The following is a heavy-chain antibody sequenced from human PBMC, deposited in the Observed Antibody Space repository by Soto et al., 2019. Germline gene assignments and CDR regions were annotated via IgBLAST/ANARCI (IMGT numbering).Heavy chain of an antibody. Sequence: QVHLQNSGPELVKSSGTLSLTCAISSGSITDRSWWSWVRQPPGKGLEWIGEIYHGGSTNCNPPLKSRLTISIDKSQNQVSLRLNSLTDADTCFYFCASHLTLPCTIGFDYSGQGSLVTVSS. CDR1: SGSITDRSW. V-gene: IGHV4-4*02. CDR3: ASHLTLPCTIGFDY. J-gene: IGHJ4*02. CDR2: IYHGGST. D-gene: IGHD3-9*01.